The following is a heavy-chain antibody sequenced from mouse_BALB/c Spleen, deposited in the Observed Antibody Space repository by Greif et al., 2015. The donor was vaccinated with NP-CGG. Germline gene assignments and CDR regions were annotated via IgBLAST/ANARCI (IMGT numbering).Heavy chain of an antibody. Sequence: QVQLQQSGAELARPGASVKMSCKASGYTFTSYTMHWVKQRPGQGLGWIGYINPSSGYTNYNQKFKDKATLTADKSSSTAYMQLSSLTSEDSAVYYCARGITTAPAWFAYWGQGTLVTVSA. CDR3: ARGITTAPAWFAY. V-gene: IGHV1-4*01. CDR2: INPSSGYT. D-gene: IGHD1-2*01. J-gene: IGHJ3*01. CDR1: GYTFTSYT.